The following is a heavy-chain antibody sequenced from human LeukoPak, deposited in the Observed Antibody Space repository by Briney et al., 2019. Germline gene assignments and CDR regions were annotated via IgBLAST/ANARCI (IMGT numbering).Heavy chain of an antibody. J-gene: IGHJ4*02. CDR2: ISAYNGNT. Sequence: ASVKVSCKASGYTFTSYGISWVRQAPGQGLEWMGWISAYNGNTNYAQKLQGRVTMTTDTSTSTAYMELRSLRSDDTAVYYCARDFRYYDSSGYPDYWGQGTLVTVSS. CDR1: GYTFTSYG. D-gene: IGHD3-22*01. V-gene: IGHV1-18*01. CDR3: ARDFRYYDSSGYPDY.